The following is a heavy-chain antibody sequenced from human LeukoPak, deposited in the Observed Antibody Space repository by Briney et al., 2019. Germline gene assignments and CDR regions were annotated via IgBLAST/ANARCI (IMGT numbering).Heavy chain of an antibody. Sequence: SETLSLTCTVSGGSISSGGYYWSWIRQHPGKGLEWIGYIYYSGSTCYNPSLKSRVTISVDTSKNQFSLKLSSVTAADTAVYYCARDSYSSSHYGMDVWGQGTTVTVSS. CDR1: GGSISSGGYY. CDR2: IYYSGST. D-gene: IGHD6-6*01. J-gene: IGHJ6*02. V-gene: IGHV4-31*03. CDR3: ARDSYSSSHYGMDV.